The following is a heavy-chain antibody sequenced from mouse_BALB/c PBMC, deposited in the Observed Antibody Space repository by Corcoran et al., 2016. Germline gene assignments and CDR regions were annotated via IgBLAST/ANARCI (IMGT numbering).Heavy chain of an antibody. CDR2: INPYNDGT. CDR1: GYTFTSYV. D-gene: IGHD1-1*01. V-gene: IGHV1S136*01. Sequence: EVQLQQSGPELVKPGASVKMSCKASGYTFTSYVMHWVKQKPGQGLEWIGYINPYNDGTKYNEKFKGNATLTSDKSSSNAYMELSSRTSEDSAVYDCSRLYPGRAMDYWCQGTSVTVSS. J-gene: IGHJ4*01. CDR3: SRLYPGRAMDY.